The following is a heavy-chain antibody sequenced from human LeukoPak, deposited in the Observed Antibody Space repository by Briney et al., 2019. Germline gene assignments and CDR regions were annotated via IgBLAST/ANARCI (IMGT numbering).Heavy chain of an antibody. V-gene: IGHV3-23*01. D-gene: IGHD6-13*01. CDR3: ARSKSAATDSSDY. CDR1: GLTFSRYA. Sequence: GGSLRLSCAASGLTFSRYAMTWVRQAPGKGLEWVSVISDSGGSTYYVDSVKGRFTISRDNSKNTLYLQLNSLRAEDTAVYYCARSKSAATDSSDYWGQGTLVTVSS. CDR2: ISDSGGST. J-gene: IGHJ4*02.